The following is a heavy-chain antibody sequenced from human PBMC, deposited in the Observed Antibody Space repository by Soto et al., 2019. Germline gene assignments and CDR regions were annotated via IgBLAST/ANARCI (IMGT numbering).Heavy chain of an antibody. CDR2: ISSNGGST. CDR1: GFTFSSYA. D-gene: IGHD3-9*01. Sequence: EVQLVESGGGLVQPGGSLRLSCAASGFTFSSYAMHWVRQAPGKGLEYVSAISSNGGSTYYANSVKGRFTISRDNSKNTLYLQMGSLRAEDMAVYYCARGDDILTGYSRGLLDDWGQGTLVTVSS. CDR3: ARGDDILTGYSRGLLDD. V-gene: IGHV3-64*01. J-gene: IGHJ4*02.